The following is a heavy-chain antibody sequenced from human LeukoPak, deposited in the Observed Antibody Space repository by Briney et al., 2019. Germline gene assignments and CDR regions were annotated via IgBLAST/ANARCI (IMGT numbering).Heavy chain of an antibody. CDR2: ISYDGSYK. J-gene: IGHJ4*02. D-gene: IGHD4-23*01. Sequence: GGSLRLSCAASGFTFSTYAIHWVRQAPGKGLEWVAVISYDGSYKDYADSVKGRFTISRDNSKNTLYLQMNSLRAEDTAVYFCARGARKGDDYGGFFDYWGQGTLVTVSS. CDR1: GFTFSTYA. V-gene: IGHV3-30*04. CDR3: ARGARKGDDYGGFFDY.